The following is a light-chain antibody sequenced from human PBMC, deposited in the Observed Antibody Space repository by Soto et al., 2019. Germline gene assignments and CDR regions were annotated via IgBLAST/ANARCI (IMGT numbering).Light chain of an antibody. J-gene: IGKJ5*01. CDR3: QQYNHWPLT. Sequence: EKMITQSPSTLSVSKGERATLSCRASQSVNSKLAWYQQKPGQAPRLLIYGASRRHTGIPSRFSGSRSGTEFTLTISSLQSEDFAVYYCQQYNHWPLTFGQGTILEIK. V-gene: IGKV3-15*01. CDR2: GAS. CDR1: QSVNSK.